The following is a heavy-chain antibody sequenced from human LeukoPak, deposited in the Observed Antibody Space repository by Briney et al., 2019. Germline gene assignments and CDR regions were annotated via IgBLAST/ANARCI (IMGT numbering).Heavy chain of an antibody. Sequence: ASVKVSCKVSGYTLTELSMHWVRQAPGKGLEWMGGFDPEDGETIYAQKFQGRVTMIEDTSTDTAYMELSSLRSEDTAVYYCATAQLLYFSGDDAFDIWGQGTMVTVSS. CDR3: ATAQLLYFSGDDAFDI. V-gene: IGHV1-24*01. D-gene: IGHD2-2*02. CDR1: GYTLTELS. J-gene: IGHJ3*02. CDR2: FDPEDGET.